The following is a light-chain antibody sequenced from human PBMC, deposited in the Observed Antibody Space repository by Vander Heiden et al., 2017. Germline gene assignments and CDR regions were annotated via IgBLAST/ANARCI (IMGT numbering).Light chain of an antibody. J-gene: IGKJ4*01. CDR2: DAS. V-gene: IGKV3-11*01. CDR1: QSVSSY. CDR3: QQGLT. Sequence: EIVLTQSPATLSLSPGERATLSCRASQSVSSYLAGDQQRPGQAPRLLSYDASPRATGIRATFSGSGSGTGFTLTISSLEPEDFAGSDWQQGLTFGAGTKVEIK.